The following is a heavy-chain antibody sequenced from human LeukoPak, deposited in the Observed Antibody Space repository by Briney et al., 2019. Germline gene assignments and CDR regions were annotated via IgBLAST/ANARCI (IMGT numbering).Heavy chain of an antibody. CDR1: GFTFSSYA. D-gene: IGHD5-12*01. Sequence: GGSLRLSCAASGFTFSSYAMSWVRQAPGKGLEWVSAISGSGGSTYYADSVKGRFTISRDNSKNTLYLQMNSLRAEDTAVYYCAKDRTPKDRSGYDSPHFQDYYYYYMDVWGKGTTVTVSS. J-gene: IGHJ6*03. CDR3: AKDRTPKDRSGYDSPHFQDYYYYYMDV. CDR2: ISGSGGST. V-gene: IGHV3-23*01.